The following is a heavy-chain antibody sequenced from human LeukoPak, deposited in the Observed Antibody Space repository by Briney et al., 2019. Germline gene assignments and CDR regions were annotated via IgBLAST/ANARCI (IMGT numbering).Heavy chain of an antibody. CDR1: GGSISSSSYY. J-gene: IGHJ4*02. V-gene: IGHV4-39*07. D-gene: IGHD3-3*01. Sequence: PSETLSLTCTVSGGSISSSSYYWGWIRQPPGKGLEWIGSIYYSGSTYYNPSLKSRVTISVDTSKNQFSPKLSSVTAADTAVYYCARAPRDVLRFLEWLSAPFDYWGQGTLVTVSS. CDR2: IYYSGST. CDR3: ARAPRDVLRFLEWLSAPFDY.